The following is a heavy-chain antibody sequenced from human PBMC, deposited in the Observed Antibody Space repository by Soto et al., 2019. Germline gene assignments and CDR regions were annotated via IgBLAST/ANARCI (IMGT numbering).Heavy chain of an antibody. CDR2: ISGSGGST. Sequence: GGSLRLSCAASGFTFSSYAMSWVRQAPGKGLEWVSAISGSGGSTYYADSVKGRFTISRDNSKNTLYLQMNSLRAEDTAVYYCAKSPYGSGSYYKGWFDPWGQGTLVTVSS. V-gene: IGHV3-23*01. D-gene: IGHD3-10*01. CDR1: GFTFSSYA. J-gene: IGHJ5*02. CDR3: AKSPYGSGSYYKGWFDP.